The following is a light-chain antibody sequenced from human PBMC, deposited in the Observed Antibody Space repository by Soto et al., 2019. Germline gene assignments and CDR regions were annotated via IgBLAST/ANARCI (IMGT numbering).Light chain of an antibody. Sequence: QLVLTQSSSASASLGSSVKLTCTLSSGHSSYIIAWHQQQPGKAPRYLMKLEGRGNYNKGSGVPDRFSGSSSGADRYLTISNLQFEDEAEYYCEPWDSNTWVFGGGTQLTVL. CDR3: EPWDSNTWV. CDR2: LEGRGNY. CDR1: SGHSSYI. V-gene: IGLV4-60*02. J-gene: IGLJ3*02.